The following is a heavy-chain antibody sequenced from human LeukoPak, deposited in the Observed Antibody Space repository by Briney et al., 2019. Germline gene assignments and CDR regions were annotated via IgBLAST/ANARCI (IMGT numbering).Heavy chain of an antibody. CDR3: ASPPGNADPVGSYYFDY. D-gene: IGHD1-14*01. CDR1: GGTFSSYA. J-gene: IGHJ4*02. Sequence: ATVKGSCKASGGTFSSYAISWVRQAPGQGLEWMGRIIPIFGIANYAQKFQGRVTIIADKSKSTAYMELSSLRSEDTAVYYCASPPGNADPVGSYYFDYWGQGTLVTVSS. CDR2: IIPIFGIA. V-gene: IGHV1-69*04.